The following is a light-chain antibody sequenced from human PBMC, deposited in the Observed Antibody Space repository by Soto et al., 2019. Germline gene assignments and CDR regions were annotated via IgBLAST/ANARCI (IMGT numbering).Light chain of an antibody. J-gene: IGLJ2*01. V-gene: IGLV1-44*01. CDR2: SDS. CDR1: RSNIAGNA. Sequence: QSVLTQPPSASGTPGQRVTISCSGSRSNIAGNAVNWYRQLPGTAPTLLIFSDSQRPSGAPDRFSASKYRTSASLAISELQADDEAHYHCAVWDDSLNRPVFGGGTKLTVL. CDR3: AVWDDSLNRPV.